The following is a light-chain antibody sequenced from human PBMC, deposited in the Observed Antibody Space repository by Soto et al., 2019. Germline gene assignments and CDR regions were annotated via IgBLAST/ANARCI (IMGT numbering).Light chain of an antibody. Sequence: DIQMTQSPSSLSASVGDRVTITCRASQNINTILNWYQQKSGKAPKVLIYGASSLQSGVPSRFSGSGSGTDFTLTISSLQPEDFATYYCQQSYSSPRTFGQGTKVDI. J-gene: IGKJ1*01. CDR1: QNINTI. CDR3: QQSYSSPRT. CDR2: GAS. V-gene: IGKV1-39*01.